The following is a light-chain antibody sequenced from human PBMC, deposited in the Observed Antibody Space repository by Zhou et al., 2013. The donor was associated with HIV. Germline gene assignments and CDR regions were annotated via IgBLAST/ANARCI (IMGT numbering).Light chain of an antibody. CDR3: SSYTSSSTLV. V-gene: IGLV2-14*03. Sequence: QSALTQPPSASGSPGQSVAISCTGTSSDVGGYKYVSWYQQHPGGAPKVIIYDVTDRPSGVSDRFSGSKSGNTASLTISDLQPEDEADYYCSSYTSSSTLVFGTGTKVTVL. CDR2: DVT. CDR1: SSDVGGYKY. J-gene: IGLJ1*01.